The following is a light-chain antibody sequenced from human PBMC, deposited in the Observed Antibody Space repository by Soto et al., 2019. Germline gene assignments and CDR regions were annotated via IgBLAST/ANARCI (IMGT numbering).Light chain of an antibody. CDR1: QCVSSY. V-gene: IGKV3-11*01. CDR2: DAS. CDR3: HQRSNWPRT. Sequence: EVVLTQSIAALSLSPGERATLSCRASQCVSSYLAWYQQKPGQAPRRLIYDASNRATGVPARFSGSGSGTDVTLTISSLEPEDFALYYCHQRSNWPRTFGQGTKVEIK. J-gene: IGKJ1*01.